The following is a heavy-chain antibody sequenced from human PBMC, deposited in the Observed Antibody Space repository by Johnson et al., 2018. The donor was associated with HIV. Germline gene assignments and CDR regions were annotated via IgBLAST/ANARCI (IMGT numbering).Heavy chain of an antibody. Sequence: VQLVESGGGVVQPGRSLRLSCAASAFTFSRYGMNWVRQAPGKGLEWVSYISSSGSTIYYADSVKGRFTISRDNAKNSLYLQMNSLRAEDTAVYYCARDSGIVGATKAFDIWGQGTMVTVSS. J-gene: IGHJ3*02. CDR1: AFTFSRYG. D-gene: IGHD1-26*01. V-gene: IGHV3-48*03. CDR3: ARDSGIVGATKAFDI. CDR2: ISSSGSTI.